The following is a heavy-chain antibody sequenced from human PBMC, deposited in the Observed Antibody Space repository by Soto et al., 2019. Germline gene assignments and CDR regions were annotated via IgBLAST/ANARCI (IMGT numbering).Heavy chain of an antibody. CDR1: GGSIRSRSHY. CDR2: LFYGGTT. Sequence: QLQLQDSGPGLVRPSETLSLTCSVSGGSIRSRSHYWGWIRQAPGKGLEWIGSLFYGGTTYYNPSLKSRATISVDSPKNQFSLNLNSVTAADTAIYSCVRQGEAVVGVNYFDPWGQGTLVTVSS. V-gene: IGHV4-39*01. J-gene: IGHJ5*02. D-gene: IGHD6-19*01. CDR3: VRQGEAVVGVNYFDP.